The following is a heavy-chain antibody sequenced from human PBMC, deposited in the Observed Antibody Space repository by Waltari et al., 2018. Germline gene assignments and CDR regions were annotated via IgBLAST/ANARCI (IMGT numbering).Heavy chain of an antibody. V-gene: IGHV2-5*08. CDR3: AHRRGLQLWFAFDI. Sequence: QVTLRESGPALVKPTQTLTLTCTFSGFSLSTSGMCVSWIRQPPGKALEWLARIDWNDDKRYSPSLKSRLTITKDTSKNQVVLTMTNMDPVDTATYYCAHRRGLQLWFAFDIWGQGTMVTVSS. CDR2: IDWNDDK. CDR1: GFSLSTSGMC. J-gene: IGHJ3*02. D-gene: IGHD5-18*01.